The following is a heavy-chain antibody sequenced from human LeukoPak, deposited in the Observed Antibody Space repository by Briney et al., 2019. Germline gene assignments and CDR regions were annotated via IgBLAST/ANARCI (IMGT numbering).Heavy chain of an antibody. CDR2: VNHRGTT. CDR1: GGSFTGHH. Sequence: SETLSLTCAVYGGSFTGHHWTWIRQSAGKGLEWIGEVNHRGTTNYNRSLKSRVTISEETSKNQFSLKLTSVTAADRAMYFCTGALFRYDSSSRSLHWYFDLWGRGTLVTVSS. D-gene: IGHD3-22*01. CDR3: TGALFRYDSSSRSLHWYFDL. J-gene: IGHJ2*01. V-gene: IGHV4-34*01.